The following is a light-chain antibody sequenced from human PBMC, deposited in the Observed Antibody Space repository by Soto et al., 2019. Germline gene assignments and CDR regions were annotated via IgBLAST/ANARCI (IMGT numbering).Light chain of an antibody. Sequence: QSALTQPASVSGSPGQSITISCTGTSSDVGSYNLVSWYQQHPGKAPKVMIYEVSKRPSGVSNRFSGSKFGNTASLKISGLPADDEADYYCCSYAGSSTYVFGTGTKVTVL. CDR2: EVS. J-gene: IGLJ1*01. CDR3: CSYAGSSTYV. CDR1: SSDVGSYNL. V-gene: IGLV2-23*02.